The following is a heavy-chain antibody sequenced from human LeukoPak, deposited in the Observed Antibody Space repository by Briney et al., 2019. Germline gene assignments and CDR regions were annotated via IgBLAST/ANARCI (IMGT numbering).Heavy chain of an antibody. V-gene: IGHV4-38-2*02. J-gene: IGHJ6*03. Sequence: PSETLSLTCTVSGYSISNGYYWGWIRQPPGKGLEWIGSIYHSGSTYYNPSLKSRVTISVDTSKNQFSLKLSSVTAADTAVYYCARLAVTTERIYYYYYMDVWGKGTTVTISS. CDR1: GYSISNGYY. D-gene: IGHD4-17*01. CDR3: ARLAVTTERIYYYYYMDV. CDR2: IYHSGST.